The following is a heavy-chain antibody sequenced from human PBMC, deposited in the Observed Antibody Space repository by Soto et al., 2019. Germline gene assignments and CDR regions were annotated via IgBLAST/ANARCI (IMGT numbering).Heavy chain of an antibody. CDR1: GFTFSSYW. CDR3: ARDQLPPGRADYYYGMDV. CDR2: INSDGSST. D-gene: IGHD2-2*01. J-gene: IGHJ6*02. V-gene: IGHV3-74*01. Sequence: GGSLRLSCAASGFTFSSYWMHWVRQAPGKGLVWVSRINSDGSSTSYADSVKGRFTISRDNAKNTLYLQMNSLRAEDTAVYYCARDQLPPGRADYYYGMDVWGQGTTVTV.